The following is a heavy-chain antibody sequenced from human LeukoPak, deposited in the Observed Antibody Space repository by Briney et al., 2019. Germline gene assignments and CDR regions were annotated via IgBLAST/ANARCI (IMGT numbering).Heavy chain of an antibody. J-gene: IGHJ4*02. CDR2: IYISGST. Sequence: NTSETLSLTCTVSGGSVSSYSWTWIRQPAGKGLEWIGRIYISGSTNYNPSLKSRATMSVGTSKNQFSLKLSSVTAADTAVYYCAKRDIVAKIRYYFDYWGQGTLVTVSS. CDR1: GGSVSSYS. CDR3: AKRDIVAKIRYYFDY. D-gene: IGHD5-12*01. V-gene: IGHV4-4*07.